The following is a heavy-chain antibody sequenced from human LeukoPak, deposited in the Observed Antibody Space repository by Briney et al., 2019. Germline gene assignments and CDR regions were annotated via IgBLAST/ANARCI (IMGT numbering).Heavy chain of an antibody. Sequence: PGGSLRLSCAASGFTFSRHWMSWVRQAPGKGLERVANIKQDGRQENYVDSVKGRFTISRDNAKSSLYLQMNDLRVEDTAVYYCATNEDAMDVWGQGTTVTVSS. V-gene: IGHV3-7*01. CDR1: GFTFSRHW. D-gene: IGHD2-8*01. CDR2: IKQDGRQE. J-gene: IGHJ6*02. CDR3: ATNEDAMDV.